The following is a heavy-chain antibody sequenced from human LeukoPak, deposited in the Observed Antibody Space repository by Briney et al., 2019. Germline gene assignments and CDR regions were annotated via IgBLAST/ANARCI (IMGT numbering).Heavy chain of an antibody. CDR2: IYYSGAT. CDR1: GGSISTYY. V-gene: IGHV4-59*01. CDR3: ARGVYIAAAQYGF. D-gene: IGHD6-13*01. J-gene: IGHJ4*02. Sequence: SETLSLTCTVSGGSISTYYWNWIRQPPGKGLEWIGYIYYSGATNYNPSLKSGVTISVDTSKNQFSLKLSSVTAADTAVYYCARGVYIAAAQYGFWGQGTLVTVSS.